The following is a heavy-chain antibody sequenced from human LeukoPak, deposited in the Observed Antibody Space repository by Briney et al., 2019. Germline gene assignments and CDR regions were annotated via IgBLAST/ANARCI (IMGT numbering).Heavy chain of an antibody. V-gene: IGHV3-21*01. CDR2: ISSSSSYI. J-gene: IGHJ4*02. Sequence: PGGSLRLSCAASGFTFSSYSVNWVRQAPGKGLEWVSSISSSSSYIYYADSVKGRFTISRDNAKNSLYLQMNSLRAEDTAVYYCARAGGYCSSTSCYGYYFDYWGQGTLVTVSS. CDR1: GFTFSSYS. CDR3: ARAGGYCSSTSCYGYYFDY. D-gene: IGHD2-2*01.